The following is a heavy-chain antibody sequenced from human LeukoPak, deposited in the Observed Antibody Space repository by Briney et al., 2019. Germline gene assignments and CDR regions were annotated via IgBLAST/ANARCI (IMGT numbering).Heavy chain of an antibody. V-gene: IGHV4-4*07. CDR3: ARGPYYYDSSGYVDY. J-gene: IGHJ4*02. CDR2: IYNSGTT. CDR1: GGSISSFY. D-gene: IGHD3-22*01. Sequence: SQTLSLTCTVSGGSISSFYWSWIRQPAGKGLEWIGRIYNSGTTNYNPSLKSRVTMSVDTSKNQFSLKLSSVTAADTAVYYCARGPYYYDSSGYVDYWGQGTLVTVSS.